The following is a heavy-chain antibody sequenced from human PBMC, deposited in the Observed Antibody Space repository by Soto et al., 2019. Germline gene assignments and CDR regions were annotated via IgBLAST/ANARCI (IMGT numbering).Heavy chain of an antibody. Sequence: PGGSLRLSCSASGFNFPDHALSWFRQAPGKGPEWVALISGTTYGGTAEYAASVRGRFIISREDAKRVAYLQMNSLKTEDTAVYYCSGHGGYSAPWGPGTLVTVSS. CDR3: SGHGGYSAP. V-gene: IGHV3-49*03. J-gene: IGHJ4*02. D-gene: IGHD3-16*01. CDR1: GFNFPDHA. CDR2: ISGTTYGGTA.